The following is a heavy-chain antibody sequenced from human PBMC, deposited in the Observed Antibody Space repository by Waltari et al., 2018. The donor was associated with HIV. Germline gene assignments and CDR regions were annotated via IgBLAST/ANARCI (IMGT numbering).Heavy chain of an antibody. CDR3: ARDSVPSFDYGDYYYYGMDV. V-gene: IGHV4-34*01. Sequence: QVQLQQWGTGLLRPSETLSLTCALYGGSFSGYHRSWIRQPPGKGLEWIGEINHSGSSNYNPSLKSRVTISVDTSKNQFSLRLRSVTAADTAVYYCARDSVPSFDYGDYYYYGMDVWSQGTTVTVSS. D-gene: IGHD4-17*01. CDR2: INHSGSS. CDR1: GGSFSGYH. J-gene: IGHJ6*01.